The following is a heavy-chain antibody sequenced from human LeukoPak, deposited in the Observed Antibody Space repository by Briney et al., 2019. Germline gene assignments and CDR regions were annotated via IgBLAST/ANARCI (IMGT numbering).Heavy chain of an antibody. D-gene: IGHD5-18*01. J-gene: IGHJ4*02. CDR1: GLNFSSHA. CDR3: AKDPNPAMLPDFDY. CDR2: LSGSCGST. V-gene: IGHV3-23*01. Sequence: GGSLRLSFAASGLNFSSHAMSWVRQDPGKGLEWVSALSGSCGSTYYADSVKGRFPISRDNSKNTLYLQLNSLRAEDTAVYNCAKDPNPAMLPDFDYWGQGTLVTVSS.